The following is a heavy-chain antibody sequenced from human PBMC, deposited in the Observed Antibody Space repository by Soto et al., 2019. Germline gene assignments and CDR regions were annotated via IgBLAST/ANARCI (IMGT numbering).Heavy chain of an antibody. J-gene: IGHJ4*02. D-gene: IGHD3-10*01. CDR2: IVVGSGNT. CDR1: GFTFTSSA. Sequence: GASVKVSCKASGFTFTSSAMQWVRQARGQRLEWIGWIVVGSGNTNYAQKFQERVTITRDMSTSTAYMELSSLRSEDTAVYYCAAVLPSGWFGESNLDDYWGQGTLVTVSS. V-gene: IGHV1-58*02. CDR3: AAVLPSGWFGESNLDDY.